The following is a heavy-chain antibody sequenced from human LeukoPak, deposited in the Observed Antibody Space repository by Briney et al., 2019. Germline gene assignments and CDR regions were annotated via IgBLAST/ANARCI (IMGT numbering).Heavy chain of an antibody. CDR3: ARPETYYYDSSGLLQFDY. J-gene: IGHJ4*02. V-gene: IGHV1-3*01. Sequence: ASVKVSCKASGYTFTSYAMHWVCQAPGQRLEWMGWINAGNGNTKYSQKLQGRVTITRDTSASTAYMELSSLRSEDTAVYYCARPETYYYDSSGLLQFDYWGQGTLVTVSS. CDR1: GYTFTSYA. D-gene: IGHD3-22*01. CDR2: INAGNGNT.